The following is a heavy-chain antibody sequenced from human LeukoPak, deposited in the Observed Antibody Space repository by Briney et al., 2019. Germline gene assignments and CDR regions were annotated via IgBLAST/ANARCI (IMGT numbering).Heavy chain of an antibody. Sequence: SETLSLTCTVSGGSISSGGYYWSWIRQHPGKALEWIGYIYYSGSTYYNPSLKSRVTVSVDTSKNQFSLKLSSVTAADTAVYYCARDRGQYGMDVWGQGTTVTVSS. CDR3: ARDRGQYGMDV. CDR1: GGSISSGGYY. V-gene: IGHV4-31*03. CDR2: IYYSGST. D-gene: IGHD3-10*01. J-gene: IGHJ6*02.